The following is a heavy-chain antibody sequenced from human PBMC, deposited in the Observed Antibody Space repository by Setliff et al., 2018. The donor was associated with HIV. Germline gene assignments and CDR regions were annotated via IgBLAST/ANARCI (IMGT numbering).Heavy chain of an antibody. V-gene: IGHV4-34*01. CDR1: GFTFSSYA. J-gene: IGHJ3*02. CDR3: ARDRTGLRPTGAFDI. CDR2: MNHSGST. Sequence: GSLRLSCAASGFTFSSYAMSWIRQPPGKGLEWIGEMNHSGSTYYNPSLKSRVTISVDTSKNQFSLKLSSVTAADTAVYYCARDRTGLRPTGAFDIWGQGTMVTVSS. D-gene: IGHD4-17*01.